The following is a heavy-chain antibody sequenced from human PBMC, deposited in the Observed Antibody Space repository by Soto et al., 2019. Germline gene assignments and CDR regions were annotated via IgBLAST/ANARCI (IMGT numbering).Heavy chain of an antibody. CDR1: GLTFSSSA. CDR2: IDVGSANA. Sequence: QMQLVQSGPEVKKPGTSVKVSCKASGLTFSSSAVHWVRQARGHRLEWIGWIDVGSANANYAQMLQERGTISRDMSTSTAYMELSRLRPEDTAVYYCAADMGVYIYGLGTYWVQGTLVTVSS. V-gene: IGHV1-58*01. J-gene: IGHJ4*02. CDR3: AADMGVYIYGLGTY. D-gene: IGHD5-18*01.